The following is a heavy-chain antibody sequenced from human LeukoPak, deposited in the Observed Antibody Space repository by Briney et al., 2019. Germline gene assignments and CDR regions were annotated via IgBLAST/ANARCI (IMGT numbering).Heavy chain of an antibody. CDR2: TNPNSGGT. D-gene: IGHD3-10*01. CDR1: GYTFTGYY. CDR3: ARGNFYDNKGYSPELRY. Sequence: GASVKVSCKASGYTFTGYYMHWVRQAPGQGLEWMGWTNPNSGGTNYAQKFQGRVTMTRDTSISTAYMELSRLRSDDTAVYYCARGNFYDNKGYSPELRYWGQGTLVTVSS. V-gene: IGHV1-2*02. J-gene: IGHJ4*02.